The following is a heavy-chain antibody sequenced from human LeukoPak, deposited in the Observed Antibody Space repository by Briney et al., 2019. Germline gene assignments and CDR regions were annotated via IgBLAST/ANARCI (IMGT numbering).Heavy chain of an antibody. CDR3: VWSSGWYHGYFQH. J-gene: IGHJ1*01. CDR1: GGSISSYY. Sequence: PSETLSLTCTVSGGSISSYYWSWIRQPPGKGLEWIGYIYYSGSTNYNPSLKSRVTISVDTSKNQFSLKVNSVTAADTAVYYCVWSSGWYHGYFQHWGQGTLVTVSS. D-gene: IGHD6-19*01. CDR2: IYYSGST. V-gene: IGHV4-59*08.